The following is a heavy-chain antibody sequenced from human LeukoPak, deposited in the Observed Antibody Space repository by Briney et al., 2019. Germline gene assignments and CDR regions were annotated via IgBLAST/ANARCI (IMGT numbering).Heavy chain of an antibody. V-gene: IGHV3-64*01. CDR1: GFTFSSYA. Sequence: PGGSLRLSCAASGFTFSSYAMHWVRQAPGKGLEYVSAISSNGGSTYYANSVKGRFTISRDNSKNTLYLQMGSLRAEDMAVYYCARDVFADSSGGSFDFWGQGTLVTVSS. CDR3: ARDVFADSSGGSFDF. J-gene: IGHJ4*02. CDR2: ISSNGGST. D-gene: IGHD3-16*01.